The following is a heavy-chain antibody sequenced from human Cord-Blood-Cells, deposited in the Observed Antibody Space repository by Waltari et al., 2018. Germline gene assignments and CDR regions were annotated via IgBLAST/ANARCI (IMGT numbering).Heavy chain of an antibody. D-gene: IGHD3-10*01. J-gene: IGHJ4*02. CDR2: INHSGST. Sequence: QVLLQQWGAGLLTPSETLSLTCAVFGGSFSGYYWSWILQPPGKGLEWIGEINHSGSTNYNPSLKSRVTISVDTSKNQFSLKLSSVTAADTAVYYCARSHYYGSGSYYWGQGTLVTVSS. CDR3: ARSHYYGSGSYY. V-gene: IGHV4-34*01. CDR1: GGSFSGYY.